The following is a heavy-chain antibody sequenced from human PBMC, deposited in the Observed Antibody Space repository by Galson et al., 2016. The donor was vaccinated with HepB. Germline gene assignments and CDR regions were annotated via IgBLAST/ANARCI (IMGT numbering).Heavy chain of an antibody. D-gene: IGHD3-10*01. V-gene: IGHV3-9*01. J-gene: IGHJ6*02. Sequence: SLRLSCAASGFTFEDYAMHWVRQAPGKGLEWVSGITWGSGTIGYADSVKGRFTICRDNAKYSLFLQMNSLRTEDTALYYCAKGLPAAFRYGSGETFYDGVDVWGQGTTVTVSS. CDR3: AKGLPAAFRYGSGETFYDGVDV. CDR1: GFTFEDYA. CDR2: ITWGSGTI.